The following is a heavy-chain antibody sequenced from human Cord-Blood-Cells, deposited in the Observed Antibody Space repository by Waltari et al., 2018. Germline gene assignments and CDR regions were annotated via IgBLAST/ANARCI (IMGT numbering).Heavy chain of an antibody. J-gene: IGHJ4*02. CDR1: GFTVSSNY. V-gene: IGHV3-53*01. Sequence: EVQLVESGGGLIQPGGSLRLSCAASGFTVSSNYMSWVRQVPGKGVDRVSVIYSGGSTNYADSVKGRFTISRDNSKNTPYLQMNSLRAEDTAVYYCARVYCSSTSCYEFDYWGQGTLVTVSS. D-gene: IGHD2-2*01. CDR3: ARVYCSSTSCYEFDY. CDR2: IYSGGST.